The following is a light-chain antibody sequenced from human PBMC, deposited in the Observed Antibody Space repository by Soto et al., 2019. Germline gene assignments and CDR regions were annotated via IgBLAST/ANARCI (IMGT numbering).Light chain of an antibody. CDR2: DVS. V-gene: IGLV2-14*01. J-gene: IGLJ2*01. Sequence: QSALTQPASVSGSPGQSITISCTGTSSDVGSYNYVSWYQQHPGKAPKLMIYDVSNRPSGVSNRFSGSKSGNTASLTISGLQAEDEADYHCSSYSISSTLGVFGGGTKLTVL. CDR3: SSYSISSTLGV. CDR1: SSDVGSYNY.